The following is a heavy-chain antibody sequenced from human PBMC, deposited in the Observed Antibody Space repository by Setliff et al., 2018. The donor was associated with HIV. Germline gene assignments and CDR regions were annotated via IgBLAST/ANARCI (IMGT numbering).Heavy chain of an antibody. J-gene: IGHJ4*02. CDR1: SGSVSRSDYY. V-gene: IGHV4-39*07. CDR3: ARYSPRGYTLTGPY. D-gene: IGHD6-25*01. Sequence: LSLTCTVSSGSVSRSDYYWGWIRQTPGKGLEWIGSIYWSGLTFYNPSLKSRVTISLDTSKNQFSLKLTSVTAADTAVYYCARYSPRGYTLTGPYWGQGTLVTVSS. CDR2: IYWSGLT.